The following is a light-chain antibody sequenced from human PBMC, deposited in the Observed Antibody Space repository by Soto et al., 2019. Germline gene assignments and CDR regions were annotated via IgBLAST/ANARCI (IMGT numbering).Light chain of an antibody. Sequence: DIQMTQSPSTLSASVGDRVTITCRASQNIDTWLAWYQQKPGKPPTLLMYKASILESGVPSRFSGCGSETEFTLTISSLQPDDFATYYCQHYKTYSRTFGQGTKVDI. CDR1: QNIDTW. CDR3: QHYKTYSRT. J-gene: IGKJ1*01. CDR2: KAS. V-gene: IGKV1-5*03.